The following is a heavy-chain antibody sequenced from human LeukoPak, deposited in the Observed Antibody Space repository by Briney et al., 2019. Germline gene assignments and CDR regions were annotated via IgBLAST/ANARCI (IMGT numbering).Heavy chain of an antibody. Sequence: GGSLRLSCAASGFTFSSYSMNWVRQAPGKGLEWVSYISSSSGTIYYADSVKGRFTISRDNAKNSLYLQMNSLRAEDTAVYYCARVFSSGFWGQGTLVTVSS. J-gene: IGHJ4*02. V-gene: IGHV3-48*04. D-gene: IGHD6-19*01. CDR1: GFTFSSYS. CDR3: ARVFSSGF. CDR2: ISSSSGTI.